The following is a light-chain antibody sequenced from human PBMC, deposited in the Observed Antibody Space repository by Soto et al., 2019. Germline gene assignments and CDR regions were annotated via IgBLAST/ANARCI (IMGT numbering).Light chain of an antibody. Sequence: ESVLTQSPGTLSLSPGERATLSCRASQSVRNNYLAWYQQKPGQAPRLLIYGASNRATGIPDRFSGSGSGTDFALTISRLEPEDFALYYCQQYGTSPSLTFGGGTKVDIK. V-gene: IGKV3-20*01. CDR3: QQYGTSPSLT. CDR2: GAS. J-gene: IGKJ4*01. CDR1: QSVRNNY.